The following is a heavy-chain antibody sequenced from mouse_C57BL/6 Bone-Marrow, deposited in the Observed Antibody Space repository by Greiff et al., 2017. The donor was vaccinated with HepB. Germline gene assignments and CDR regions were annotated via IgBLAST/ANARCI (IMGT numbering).Heavy chain of an antibody. V-gene: IGHV3-6*01. CDR2: ISYDGSN. CDR1: GYSITSGYY. J-gene: IGHJ3*01. Sequence: DVKLVESGPGLVKPSQSLSLTCSVTGYSITSGYYWNWIRQFPGNKLEWMGYISYDGSNNYNPSLKNRISITRDTSKNQFFLKLNSVTTEDTATYYCARGKRGFAYWGQGTLVTVSA. CDR3: ARGKRGFAY.